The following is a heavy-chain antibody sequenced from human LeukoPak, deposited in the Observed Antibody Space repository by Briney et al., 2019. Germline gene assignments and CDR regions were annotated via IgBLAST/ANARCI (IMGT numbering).Heavy chain of an antibody. Sequence: PSETLSLTCTVSGGSISSYYWSWIRQPPGKGLEWIGYIYYSENTNYNPSLKSRGTMSVDTSNNQFSLRLSSVTAADTAVYYCARQAWKKFDYWGREPWSPSPQ. CDR3: ARQAWKKFDY. J-gene: IGHJ4*02. D-gene: IGHD1-1*01. CDR2: IYYSENT. CDR1: GGSISSYY. V-gene: IGHV4-59*08.